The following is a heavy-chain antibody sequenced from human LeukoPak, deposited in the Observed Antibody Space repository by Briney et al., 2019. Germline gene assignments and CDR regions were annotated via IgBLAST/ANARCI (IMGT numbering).Heavy chain of an antibody. CDR1: GYTFTSYG. Sequence: ASVKVSCKASGYTFTSYGISWVRQAPGQGLEWMGWISAYNGNTNYAQKLQGRVTMTTDTSTSTAYMGLRSLRSDDTAVYYCARGETIIVVVPAAIRYYYYGMDVWGQGTTVTVSS. D-gene: IGHD2-2*02. CDR3: ARGETIIVVVPAAIRYYYYGMDV. V-gene: IGHV1-18*01. CDR2: ISAYNGNT. J-gene: IGHJ6*02.